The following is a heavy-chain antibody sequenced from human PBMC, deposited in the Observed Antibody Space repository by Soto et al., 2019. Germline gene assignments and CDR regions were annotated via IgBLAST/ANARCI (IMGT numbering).Heavy chain of an antibody. J-gene: IGHJ4*02. CDR2: ISGSGVTT. Sequence: LRLSCAASGFTFSSYGMGWVRQPPGKGLEWVSAISGSGVTTYYADSVKGRFTISRDNSKNTLYLQMNSLRAEDTAVYYCAKDSATFGRFDYWGQGTLVTVSS. CDR1: GFTFSSYG. V-gene: IGHV3-23*01. D-gene: IGHD3-3*01. CDR3: AKDSATFGRFDY.